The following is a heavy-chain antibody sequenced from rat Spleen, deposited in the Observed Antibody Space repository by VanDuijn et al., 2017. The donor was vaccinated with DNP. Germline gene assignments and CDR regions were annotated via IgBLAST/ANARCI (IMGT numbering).Heavy chain of an antibody. D-gene: IGHD4-3*01. CDR3: VRWNSGHFDY. CDR1: GFSFSDYN. CDR2: ITYDGTTT. J-gene: IGHJ2*01. V-gene: IGHV5-7*01. Sequence: EVQLVESGGGLVQPGRSLKVSCVASGFSFSDYNMAWVRQAPKKGLEWVATITYDGTTTYYRDSVKGRITISRDNAKNTLYLQMNSLRSEDMATYYCVRWNSGHFDYWGQGVMVTVSS.